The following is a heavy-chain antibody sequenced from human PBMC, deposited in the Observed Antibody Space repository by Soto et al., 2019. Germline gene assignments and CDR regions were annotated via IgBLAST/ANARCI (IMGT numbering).Heavy chain of an antibody. D-gene: IGHD3-3*01. CDR2: IYYSGST. CDR1: GGSISSGDYY. J-gene: IGHJ5*02. Sequence: PSETLSLTCTVSGGSISSGDYYWSWIRQPPGKGLEWIGYIYYSGSTYYNPSLKSRVTISVDTSKNQFSLKLSSVTAADTAVYYCARLRFLEWLLFSGFDPWGQGTLVTVSS. CDR3: ARLRFLEWLLFSGFDP. V-gene: IGHV4-30-4*01.